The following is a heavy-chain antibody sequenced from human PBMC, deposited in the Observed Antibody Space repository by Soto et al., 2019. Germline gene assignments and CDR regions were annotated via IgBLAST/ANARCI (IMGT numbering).Heavy chain of an antibody. J-gene: IGHJ4*02. D-gene: IGHD1-26*01. Sequence: QVQVVQSGAEVKKPGASVKVSCKASGYTFTSYDIHWVRQATGQGLEWMGWMNPYSGNIGYAQKFQGRVTMTRNTSISTDYMELSSLRSEDTAIYYCARVFTVRRGSGSDYWGQGTLVTVSS. CDR2: MNPYSGNI. CDR1: GYTFTSYD. CDR3: ARVFTVRRGSGSDY. V-gene: IGHV1-8*01.